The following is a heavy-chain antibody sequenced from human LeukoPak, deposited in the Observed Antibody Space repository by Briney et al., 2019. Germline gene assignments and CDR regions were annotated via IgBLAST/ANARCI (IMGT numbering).Heavy chain of an antibody. V-gene: IGHV4-59*01. CDR2: IFYSGST. Sequence: SETLSLTCTVSGGSISGYYWSWIRQPPGKGLEWIGYIFYSGSTNYNPSLKSRVTISVDTSKNQFSLKLSSVTAADTAVYYCARDWPYYYGGSAYYNAFDIWGQGTMVTVSS. J-gene: IGHJ3*02. CDR3: ARDWPYYYGGSAYYNAFDI. CDR1: GGSISGYY. D-gene: IGHD3-22*01.